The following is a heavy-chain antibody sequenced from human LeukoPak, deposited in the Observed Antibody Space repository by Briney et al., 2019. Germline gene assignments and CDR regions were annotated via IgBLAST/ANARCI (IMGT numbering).Heavy chain of an antibody. J-gene: IGHJ5*02. Sequence: PSETLSLTCTVSGGSISNYYWSWIRQPPGKGLEWIGYIYYSGSTNYNPSLKSRVIISVDTSKNQFSLHLNSVTPEDTAVYYCARRLTQYDCFDPWGQGILVTVSS. CDR3: ARRLTQYDCFDP. D-gene: IGHD2-2*01. CDR1: GGSISNYY. CDR2: IYYSGST. V-gene: IGHV4-59*12.